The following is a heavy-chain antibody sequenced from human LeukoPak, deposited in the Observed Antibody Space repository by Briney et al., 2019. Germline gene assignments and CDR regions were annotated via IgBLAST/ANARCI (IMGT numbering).Heavy chain of an antibody. CDR3: ARDQQLVGSLTVDY. J-gene: IGHJ4*02. CDR1: GYTFTSYG. CDR2: ISAYNGNT. V-gene: IGHV1-18*01. Sequence: GASVKVSCKASGYTFTSYGISWVRQAPGQGLEWMGWISAYNGNTNYAQKLQGRVTMTTDTSTSTAYMELRSLRSDDTAVYYCARDQQLVGSLTVDYWGQGTLVTVSS. D-gene: IGHD6-13*01.